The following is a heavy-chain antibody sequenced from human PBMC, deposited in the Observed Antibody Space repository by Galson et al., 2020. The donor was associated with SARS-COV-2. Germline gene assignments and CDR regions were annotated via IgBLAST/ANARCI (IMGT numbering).Heavy chain of an antibody. Sequence: GGSLRLSCVASESTFSSDAMHWVRQAPGKGLEWVSLISYDGSVRDYAYSVKGRFTISRDTSKNTLFLQMNSLRVDDTAVYYCARGGVRGASDFWGQGNLVAVSS. J-gene: IGHJ4*02. D-gene: IGHD3-10*01. V-gene: IGHV3-30*14. CDR1: ESTFSSDA. CDR2: ISYDGSVR. CDR3: ARGGVRGASDF.